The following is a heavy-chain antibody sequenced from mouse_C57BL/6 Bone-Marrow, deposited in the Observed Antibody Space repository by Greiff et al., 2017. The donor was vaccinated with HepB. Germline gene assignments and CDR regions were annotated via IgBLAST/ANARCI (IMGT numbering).Heavy chain of an antibody. V-gene: IGHV5-4*01. Sequence: EVQLQESGGGLVKPGASLKLSCAASGFTFSSYAMSWVRQTPEKRLEWVATISDGGSYTYYPDNVKGRFTISRDNAKNNLYLQMSQLKSEDTAMYYCERDINYGSSPWFAYWGQGTLVTVSA. CDR3: ERDINYGSSPWFAY. CDR2: ISDGGSYT. J-gene: IGHJ3*01. D-gene: IGHD1-1*01. CDR1: GFTFSSYA.